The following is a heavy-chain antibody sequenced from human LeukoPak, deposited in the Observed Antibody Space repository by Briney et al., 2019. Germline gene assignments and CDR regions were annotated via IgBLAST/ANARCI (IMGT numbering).Heavy chain of an antibody. V-gene: IGHV1-2*02. CDR2: INPNSGGT. CDR1: GYTFTGYY. J-gene: IGHJ3*02. D-gene: IGHD3-10*01. Sequence: ASVKVSCKASGYTFTGYYMHWVRQAPGQGLEWMGWINPNSGGTNYAQKFQGRVTMTRDTSISTAYMELSRLRSDDTAVYYCARDAGVLWFGELSGAFDIWGQGTMATVSS. CDR3: ARDAGVLWFGELSGAFDI.